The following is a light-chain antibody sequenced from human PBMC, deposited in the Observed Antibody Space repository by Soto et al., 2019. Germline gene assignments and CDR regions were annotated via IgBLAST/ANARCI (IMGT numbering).Light chain of an antibody. J-gene: IGKJ4*01. Sequence: AIRMTQSPSSLYASVGDRVAITCRASQGISSYLAWYQQKPGKAPKLLIYAASTLQSGVPSRFSGSGSGTDFTLTISCLQSEDFATYYCQQYYSYPLTCGGGTKGDIK. CDR1: QGISSY. CDR3: QQYYSYPLT. CDR2: AAS. V-gene: IGKV1-8*01.